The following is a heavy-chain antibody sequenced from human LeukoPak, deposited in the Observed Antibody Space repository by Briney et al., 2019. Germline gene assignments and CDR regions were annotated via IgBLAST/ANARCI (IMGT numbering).Heavy chain of an antibody. CDR2: IYWDDDK. V-gene: IGHV2-5*02. D-gene: IGHD4/OR15-4a*01. Sequence: SGPTLVKPTQTLTLTCTFSGISLSTSGVGVGWIRQPPGKALEWLALIYWDDDKRYSPSLKSRLTITKDSSRNQVVLRMTNMDPVDTATHFCTHLYRAHFDYWGQGTLVTVSS. CDR1: GISLSTSGVG. J-gene: IGHJ4*02. CDR3: THLYRAHFDY.